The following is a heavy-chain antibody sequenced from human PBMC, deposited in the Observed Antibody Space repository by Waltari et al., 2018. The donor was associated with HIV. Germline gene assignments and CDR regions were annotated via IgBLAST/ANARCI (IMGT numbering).Heavy chain of an antibody. Sequence: QVQLAESGGGVVQPGRSLRLSCVASGFIFNKFGMHWVRQKPGKGLDGVAAMWDDGGNEDYADAVKGRFTISRDNSKNTLYRQMNSLRAEDTAVYYCARDWTITATTRVDFWGPGTLVTVSS. D-gene: IGHD1-20*01. CDR1: GFIFNKFG. J-gene: IGHJ4*03. CDR3: ARDWTITATTRVDF. V-gene: IGHV3-33*01. CDR2: MWDDGGNE.